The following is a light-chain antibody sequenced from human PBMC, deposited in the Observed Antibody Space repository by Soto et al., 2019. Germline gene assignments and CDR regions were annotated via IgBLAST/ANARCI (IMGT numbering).Light chain of an antibody. Sequence: DIQMTQSPSTLSASVGDRVTITCRASQSISSWLAWYQQKPGKAPKLLIYKASNLESGVPSRFSGSGSGTEFILTISSLQPDDFATYYCQHYNNYYTFGQGTKLEIK. V-gene: IGKV1-5*03. CDR1: QSISSW. J-gene: IGKJ2*01. CDR2: KAS. CDR3: QHYNNYYT.